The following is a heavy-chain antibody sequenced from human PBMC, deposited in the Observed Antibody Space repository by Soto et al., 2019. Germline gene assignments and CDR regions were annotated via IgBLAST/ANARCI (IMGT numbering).Heavy chain of an antibody. CDR2: IKPNTDDT. V-gene: IGHV1-2*02. CDR3: ARSPYSLEADGQHYYYGMDL. CDR1: GFSISGFY. J-gene: IGHJ6*02. Sequence: ASVKVSCKPSGFSISGFYLHWVRQAPGQGLEWMGWIKPNTDDTGYAQKFQGRVTLTWDTSSSAGYLDLSRLRSDDTAVYYCARSPYSLEADGQHYYYGMDLWGRGTTVTVSS. D-gene: IGHD2-15*01.